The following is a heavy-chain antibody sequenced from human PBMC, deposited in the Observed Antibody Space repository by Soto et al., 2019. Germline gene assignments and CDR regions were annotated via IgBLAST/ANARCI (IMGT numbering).Heavy chain of an antibody. J-gene: IGHJ5*02. CDR1: GGSFSGYY. CDR3: ARELVVPAAMRRPRYNWFDP. D-gene: IGHD2-2*01. CDR2: INHSGST. V-gene: IGHV4-34*01. Sequence: PSETLSLTCAVYGGSFSGYYWSWIRQPPGKGLEWIGEINHSGSTNYNPSLKSRVTISVDTSKNQFSLKLSSVTAADTAVYYCARELVVPAAMRRPRYNWFDPWGQGTLVTVSS.